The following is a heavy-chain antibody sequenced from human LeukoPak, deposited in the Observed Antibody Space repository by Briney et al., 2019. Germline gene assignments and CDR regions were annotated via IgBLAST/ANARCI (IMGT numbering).Heavy chain of an antibody. CDR1: GGSFSGYY. CDR2: INNSGNT. J-gene: IGHJ4*02. V-gene: IGHV4-34*01. D-gene: IGHD4-23*01. CDR3: ARATVVIPYDY. Sequence: PSETLSLTCAVYGGSFSGYYWSWIRQPPGKGLEWIGEINNSGNTNYNPSLKSRVTISVDTSKNQFSLSVGPVTAADTAVYYCARATVVIPYDYWGQGTLVTVSS.